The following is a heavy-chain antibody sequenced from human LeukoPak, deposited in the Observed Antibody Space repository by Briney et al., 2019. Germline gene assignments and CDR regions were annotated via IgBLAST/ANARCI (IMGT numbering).Heavy chain of an antibody. CDR2: ISYDGSNK. D-gene: IGHD3-22*01. J-gene: IGHJ4*02. Sequence: PGRSLRLSCAASGFTFSSYAMHWVRQAPGKGLEWVAVISYDGSNKYYADSVKGRFTISRDNSKNTLYLQMNSLGAEDTAVYYCVYDSSGYFGYWGQGTLVTVSS. CDR1: GFTFSSYA. V-gene: IGHV3-30-3*01. CDR3: VYDSSGYFGY.